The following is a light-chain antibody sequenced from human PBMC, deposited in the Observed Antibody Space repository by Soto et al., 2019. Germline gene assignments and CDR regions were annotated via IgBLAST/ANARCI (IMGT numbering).Light chain of an antibody. Sequence: QSALTQPPSASGSPGQSVTFSCTGTSSDIGAYVSWYQHHPGKAPKLVISEVNKRPSGVPDRFSGSKSGNTASLTVSGLQAEDEADYYCGSYAGNNIFLFGGGTKAHRP. CDR2: EVN. J-gene: IGLJ2*01. V-gene: IGLV2-8*01. CDR3: GSYAGNNIFL. CDR1: SSDIGAY.